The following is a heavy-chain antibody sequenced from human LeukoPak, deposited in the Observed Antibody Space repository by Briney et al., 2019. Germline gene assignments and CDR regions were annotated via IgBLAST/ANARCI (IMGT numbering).Heavy chain of an antibody. CDR1: GGSISSYY. Sequence: SETLSLTCTVSGGSISSYYWSWIRQPPGKRLEWIGYIYTSGSTNYNPSLKSRVTISVDTSKNQFSLKLSSVTAADTAVYYCARLRGVAATLRDWFDPWGQGTLVTVSS. CDR2: IYTSGST. V-gene: IGHV4-4*09. J-gene: IGHJ5*02. CDR3: ARLRGVAATLRDWFDP. D-gene: IGHD2-15*01.